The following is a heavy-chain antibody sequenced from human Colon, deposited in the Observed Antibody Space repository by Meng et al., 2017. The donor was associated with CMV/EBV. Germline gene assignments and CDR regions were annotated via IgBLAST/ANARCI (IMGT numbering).Heavy chain of an antibody. J-gene: IGHJ4*02. D-gene: IGHD3-10*01. V-gene: IGHV3-30*02. CDR2: IQFDGTKR. Sequence: GESLKISCAASGFTFSTYGMHWVRQAPGKGLEWVAFIQFDGTKRYYTDSVKGRFTISRDNSNNTLSLQMNSLRSDDTAMYYCASVLGACGGDYWGQGSLVTVSS. CDR1: GFTFSTYG. CDR3: ASVLGACGGDY.